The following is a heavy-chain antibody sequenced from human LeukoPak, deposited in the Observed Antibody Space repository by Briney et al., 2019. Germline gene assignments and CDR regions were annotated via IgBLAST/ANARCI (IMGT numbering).Heavy chain of an antibody. Sequence: GASVKVSCKASGYTFTSYDINWVRQATGQGLEWMGWMNPNSGNTGYAQKFQGRVTITRNTSISTAYMELSSLRSEDTAVYYCARDSHYSSTAPLEDWGQGTLVTVSS. V-gene: IGHV1-8*03. CDR2: MNPNSGNT. J-gene: IGHJ4*02. D-gene: IGHD4-11*01. CDR1: GYTFTSYD. CDR3: ARDSHYSSTAPLED.